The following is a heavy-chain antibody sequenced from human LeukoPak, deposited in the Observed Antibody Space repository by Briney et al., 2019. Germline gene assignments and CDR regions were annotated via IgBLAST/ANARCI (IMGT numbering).Heavy chain of an antibody. CDR1: GFTFSNYG. CDR3: ARDLSYGSLSP. Sequence: QPGRSLRLSCAASGFTFSNYGMFWVRQAPGKGLEWVALIWHDGSKENYADSVRGRFTISRDDSKSTLYLQMNSLRAEDTAMYYCARDLSYGSLSPGGQGTLVTVSS. D-gene: IGHD3-10*01. CDR2: IWHDGSKE. J-gene: IGHJ4*02. V-gene: IGHV3-33*01.